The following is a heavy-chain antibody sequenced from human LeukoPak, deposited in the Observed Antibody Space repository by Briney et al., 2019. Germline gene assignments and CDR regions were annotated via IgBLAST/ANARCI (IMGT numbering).Heavy chain of an antibody. CDR3: ARGPYSLGAFDI. V-gene: IGHV3-23*01. CDR1: GFTFSKNA. D-gene: IGHD3-16*02. J-gene: IGHJ3*02. CDR2: ISDSGDYT. Sequence: GGSLRLSCTASGFTFSKNAMSWVRQAPGKGLEWVSSISDSGDYTYYADSVKGRFTISRDNSKNTLYLQMNSLRAEDTAVYYCARGPYSLGAFDIWGQGTMVTVSS.